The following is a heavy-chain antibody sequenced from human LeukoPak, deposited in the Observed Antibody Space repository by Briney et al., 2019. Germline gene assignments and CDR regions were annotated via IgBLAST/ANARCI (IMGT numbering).Heavy chain of an antibody. CDR3: AKLGDCANGVCYSRGDRAYYFDY. CDR1: GFTLSSYA. CDR2: ISGRGGST. D-gene: IGHD2-8*01. Sequence: QPGGSLSLSCAASGFTLSSYATSWVRQAPGKGLEWVTIISGRGGSTYYADSVKGRFTISRDNSKNTLYLQMNSLRAEDTAVYYCAKLGDCANGVCYSRGDRAYYFDYWGQGTLVTVSS. V-gene: IGHV3-23*01. J-gene: IGHJ4*02.